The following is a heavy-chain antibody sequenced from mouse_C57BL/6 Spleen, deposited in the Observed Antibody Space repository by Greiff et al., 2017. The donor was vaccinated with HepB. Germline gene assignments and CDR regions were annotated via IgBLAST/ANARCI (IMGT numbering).Heavy chain of an antibody. CDR3: ARKAQAYYAMDY. Sequence: QVQLQQPGAELVMPGASVKLSCKASGYTFTSYWMHWVKQRPGQGLEWIGEIDPSDSYTNYNQKFKGKSTLTVDKSSSTAYMQLSSLTSEDSAVYYCARKAQAYYAMDYWGQGTSVNVSS. CDR2: IDPSDSYT. J-gene: IGHJ4*01. V-gene: IGHV1-69*01. D-gene: IGHD3-2*02. CDR1: GYTFTSYW.